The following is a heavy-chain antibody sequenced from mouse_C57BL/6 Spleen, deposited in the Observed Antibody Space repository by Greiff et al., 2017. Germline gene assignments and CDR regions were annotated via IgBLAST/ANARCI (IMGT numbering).Heavy chain of an antibody. V-gene: IGHV1-69*01. CDR2: IDPSDSYT. Sequence: QVQLQQPGAELVMPGASVQLSCKASGYTFTSYWMHWVKQRPGQGLEWIGEIDPSDSYTNYNQKFKGKSTLTVDKSSSTAYMQLSSLTSEDSAVDYCARKLYDYWGQGTTLTVSS. D-gene: IGHD2-12*01. CDR3: ARKLYDY. CDR1: GYTFTSYW. J-gene: IGHJ2*01.